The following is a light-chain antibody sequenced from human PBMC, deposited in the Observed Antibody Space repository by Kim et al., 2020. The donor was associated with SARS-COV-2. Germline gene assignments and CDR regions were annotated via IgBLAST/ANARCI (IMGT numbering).Light chain of an antibody. J-gene: IGKJ1*01. CDR2: AAS. CDR3: QKYDGAPWT. CDR1: QGISNY. Sequence: SVGDRVTITCRASQGISNYVAWYQQKPGKPPKFLIYAASALQSGVPSRFSGSGSGTDFTLTISSLQPEDVATYYCQKYDGAPWTFGQGTKVELK. V-gene: IGKV1-27*01.